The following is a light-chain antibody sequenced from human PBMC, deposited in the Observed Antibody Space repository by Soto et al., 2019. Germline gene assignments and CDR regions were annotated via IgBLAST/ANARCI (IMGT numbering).Light chain of an antibody. Sequence: QSVLTQPPSVSGAPGQRVTISCTGSSSNIGAGYDVHWYQQLPGTAPKLLIYGNSNRPSGVPDRFSGSKSGTSASLAITGLHAEDEADYYCQSHDSSLSVLWVFGAGTKLTVL. CDR2: GNS. CDR3: QSHDSSLSVLWV. V-gene: IGLV1-40*01. CDR1: SSNIGAGYD. J-gene: IGLJ3*02.